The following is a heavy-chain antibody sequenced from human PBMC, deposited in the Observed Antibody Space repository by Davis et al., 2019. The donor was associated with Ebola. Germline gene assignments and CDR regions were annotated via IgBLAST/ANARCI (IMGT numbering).Heavy chain of an antibody. V-gene: IGHV1-18*04. CDR2: ISAYNGNT. D-gene: IGHD1-26*01. Sequence: ASVKVSCKASGYTFTSYGISWVRQAPGQGLEWMGWISAYNGNTNYAQKFQGRVTITRDTSTSTAYMELRSLRSDDTAVYYCARSVLSGSYSLVDYWGQGTLVTVSS. CDR1: GYTFTSYG. CDR3: ARSVLSGSYSLVDY. J-gene: IGHJ4*02.